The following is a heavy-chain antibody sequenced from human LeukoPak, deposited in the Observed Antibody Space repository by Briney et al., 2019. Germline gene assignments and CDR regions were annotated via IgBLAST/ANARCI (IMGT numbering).Heavy chain of an antibody. CDR3: ARDIPSVSWFDP. V-gene: IGHV4-4*02. Sequence: GSLRLSCAASGFTFSSYAMSWVRQAPGKGLEWIGEIYHSGSTNYNPSLKSRVTISVDTSKNQFSLKLSSVTAADTAVYYCARDIPSVSWFDPWGQGTLVTVSS. CDR1: GFTFSSYA. J-gene: IGHJ5*02. CDR2: IYHSGST.